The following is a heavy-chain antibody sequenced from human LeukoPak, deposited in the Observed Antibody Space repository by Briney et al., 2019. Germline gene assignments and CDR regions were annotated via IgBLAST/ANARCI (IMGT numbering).Heavy chain of an antibody. CDR1: GFTFSSYW. J-gene: IGHJ4*02. CDR3: AREGYTYDYPYFDY. CDR2: TKQDGSEE. Sequence: GGSLRLSCAASGFTFSSYWMTWVRQAPGKGLEWVAKTKQDGSEEYYVDSVKGRFTISRDNAKNSLYLQMDSLRAEDTAVYYCAREGYTYDYPYFDYWGQGPLVTVSS. D-gene: IGHD5-18*01. V-gene: IGHV3-7*04.